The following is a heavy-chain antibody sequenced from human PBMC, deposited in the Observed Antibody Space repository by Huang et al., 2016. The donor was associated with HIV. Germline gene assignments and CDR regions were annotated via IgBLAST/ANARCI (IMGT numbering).Heavy chain of an antibody. J-gene: IGHJ4*02. Sequence: EVHLVQSGAEVKEPGESLKISCQASGYNFDSYWIGWVRQMPGKGLEWMGVTYPGDSDTRYDPSFQGQVTISADQSINTADLQWSSLKASDTAIYFCARQGLWLPPTDPFDYWGQGTPVTVSA. CDR1: GYNFDSYW. V-gene: IGHV5-51*01. D-gene: IGHD3-10*01. CDR3: ARQGLWLPPTDPFDY. CDR2: TYPGDSDT.